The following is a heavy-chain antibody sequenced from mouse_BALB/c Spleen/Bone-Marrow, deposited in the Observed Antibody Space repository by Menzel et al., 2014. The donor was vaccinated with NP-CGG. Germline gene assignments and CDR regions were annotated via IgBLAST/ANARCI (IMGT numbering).Heavy chain of an antibody. D-gene: IGHD1-2*01. V-gene: IGHV1-69*02. CDR3: ARDYGYYFDY. Sequence: LEESGAELVKPGATVKLSCKTSGYTFTSYWMSWVKQRPGRGLEWIGRIDPSDSETHYNQKFKNKAALTVDKSSSTAYIQLGSLTSEDSAVYYCARDYGYYFDYWGQGTTLTVSS. J-gene: IGHJ2*01. CDR2: IDPSDSET. CDR1: GYTFTSYW.